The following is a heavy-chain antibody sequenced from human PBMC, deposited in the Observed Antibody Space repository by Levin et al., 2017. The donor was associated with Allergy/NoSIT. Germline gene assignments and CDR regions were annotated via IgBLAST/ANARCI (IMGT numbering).Heavy chain of an antibody. J-gene: IGHJ4*02. CDR2: INHRGST. CDR3: ASVPPGFREPFDY. D-gene: IGHD3-10*01. V-gene: IGHV4-34*01. CDR1: GASFSNNY. Sequence: SQTLSLTCAVYGASFSNNYWSWIRQPPGKGLEWIGEINHRGSTNYNPSLKSRVTISVDTSKNQFSLKLTSVTATDTAVYYCASVPPGFREPFDYWGQGALVTVSS.